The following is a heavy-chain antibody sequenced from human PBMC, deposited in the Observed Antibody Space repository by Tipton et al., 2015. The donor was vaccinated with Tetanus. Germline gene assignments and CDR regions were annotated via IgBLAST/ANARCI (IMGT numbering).Heavy chain of an antibody. CDR2: IYYSGST. J-gene: IGHJ4*02. Sequence: TLSLTCTVSGGSISRSGYFWNWIRQRPGKGPEWIGYIYYSGSTYYNPSLKSRLTMSFKMSKNQFSLRLTSVTAADTAVYYCVRGRGLGAYSYGFEYWGQGALVTVSS. CDR3: VRGRGLGAYSYGFEY. D-gene: IGHD5-18*01. V-gene: IGHV4-30-4*08. CDR1: GGSISRSGYF.